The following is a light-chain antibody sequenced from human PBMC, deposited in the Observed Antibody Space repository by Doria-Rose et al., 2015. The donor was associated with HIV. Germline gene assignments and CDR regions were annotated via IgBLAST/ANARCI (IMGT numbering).Light chain of an antibody. Sequence: IRMTQSPESLGMSLGERAALNCKSNQSLLYTSKNYLAWYQQKLGQPPKLLIYWASTRQSGVPARFSGSGSGTDFTLTISSLEAEDVAVYYCQQYYDTPSFGPGTTVDIK. CDR3: QQYYDTPS. CDR2: WAS. J-gene: IGKJ3*01. CDR1: QSLLYTSKNY. V-gene: IGKV4-1*01.